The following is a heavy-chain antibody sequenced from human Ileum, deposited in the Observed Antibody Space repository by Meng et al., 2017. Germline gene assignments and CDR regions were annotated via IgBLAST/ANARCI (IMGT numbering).Heavy chain of an antibody. CDR2: IHTSGST. D-gene: IGHD4-17*01. CDR3: ARDVVPTVTYYYNWFDP. Sequence: LQAAGPGLGQPSDTQSLTCTVAGGSISSYYWSLRQQPAGKGLGWIGRIHTSGSTNYNPSLKSRVTMSVDTSKNQFSLKLSSVTAADTAVYYCARDVVPTVTYYYNWFDPWGQGTLVTVSS. CDR1: GGSISSYY. J-gene: IGHJ5*02. V-gene: IGHV4-4*07.